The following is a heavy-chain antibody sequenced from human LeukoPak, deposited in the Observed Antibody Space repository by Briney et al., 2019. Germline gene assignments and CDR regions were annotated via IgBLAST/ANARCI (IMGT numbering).Heavy chain of an antibody. V-gene: IGHV1-3*01. CDR3: ARDRVTIFGVVTPDAFDI. CDR1: GYTFTSYA. D-gene: IGHD3-3*01. CDR2: INAGNGNT. Sequence: ASVKASCKASGYTFTSYAMHWVRQAPGQRLEWMGWINAGNGNTKYSQKFQGRVTITRDTSASTAYMELSSLRSEDTAVYYCARDRVTIFGVVTPDAFDIWGQGTMVTVSS. J-gene: IGHJ3*02.